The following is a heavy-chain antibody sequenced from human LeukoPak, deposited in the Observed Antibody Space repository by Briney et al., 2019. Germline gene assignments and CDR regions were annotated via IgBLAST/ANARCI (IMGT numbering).Heavy chain of an antibody. CDR1: GYTFTSYG. CDR2: ISAYNGNT. CDR3: ARALTDWSYSSSWYFPGFNYYYYYMDV. D-gene: IGHD6-13*01. Sequence: ASVKVSCKASGYTFTSYGISWVRQAPGQGLEWMGWISAYNGNTNYAQKLQGRVTMTTDTSTSTAYMELSSLRSEDTAVYYCARALTDWSYSSSWYFPGFNYYYYYMDVWGKGTTVTVSS. V-gene: IGHV1-18*01. J-gene: IGHJ6*03.